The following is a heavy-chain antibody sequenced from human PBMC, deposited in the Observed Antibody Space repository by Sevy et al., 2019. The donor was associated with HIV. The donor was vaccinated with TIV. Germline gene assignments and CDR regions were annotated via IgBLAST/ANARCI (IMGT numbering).Heavy chain of an antibody. D-gene: IGHD6-13*01. CDR2: IWHDGKNK. Sequence: GGSLRLSCVASGFTFRNYGMHWGRQAPGKGLEWVAVIWHDGKNKNYAESVKGRFTIFRDNSKNTLYLEMNSLRVEDTAVFYCARDQGKDAPMDVWGQGTTVTVSS. CDR1: GFTFRNYG. J-gene: IGHJ6*02. V-gene: IGHV3-33*01. CDR3: ARDQGKDAPMDV.